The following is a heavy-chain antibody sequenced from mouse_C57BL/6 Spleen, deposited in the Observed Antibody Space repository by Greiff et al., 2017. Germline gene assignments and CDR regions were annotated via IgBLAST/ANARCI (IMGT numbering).Heavy chain of an antibody. CDR1: VYSITSGYY. Sequence: EVKVEESGPGLVKPSQSLSLTCSVTVYSITSGYYWNWIRQFPGNKLEWMGYISYDGSDNYNPSLKNRISITRDTSKNQFFLKLNSVTTEDTATYYCAREGYGKEDYAMDYWGQVTSVTVSS. CDR3: AREGYGKEDYAMDY. D-gene: IGHD1-1*01. CDR2: ISYDGSD. J-gene: IGHJ4*01. V-gene: IGHV3-6*01.